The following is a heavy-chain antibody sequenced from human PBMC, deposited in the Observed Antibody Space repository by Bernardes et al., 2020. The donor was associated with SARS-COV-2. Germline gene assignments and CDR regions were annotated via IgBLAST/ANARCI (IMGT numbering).Heavy chain of an antibody. V-gene: IGHV4-59*01. CDR1: GGSISSYY. CDR3: ARVRMGTPYDAFDI. J-gene: IGHJ3*02. Sequence: ETLSLTCTVSGGSISSYYWSWIRQPPGKGLEWIGYIYYSGSTNYNPSLKSRVTISEDTSKNQFSLKLSSVTAADTAVYYCARVRMGTPYDAFDIWGQGTMVTVSS. D-gene: IGHD1-1*01. CDR2: IYYSGST.